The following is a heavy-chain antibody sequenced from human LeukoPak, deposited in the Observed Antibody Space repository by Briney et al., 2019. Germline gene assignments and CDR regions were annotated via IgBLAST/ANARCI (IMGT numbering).Heavy chain of an antibody. CDR1: GFSFISYA. V-gene: IGHV3-30*04. J-gene: IGHJ4*02. CDR2: ISYEGSNK. D-gene: IGHD3-22*01. CDR3: ARRPSPFDSSGYYHLVD. Sequence: SGTSLRLSCAASGFSFISYAMYWVRQAPGKGLEWVADISYEGSNKYYADSVKGRFTISRDNSKNTLYLQMNSLRAEDTAVYYCARRPSPFDSSGYYHLVDWGQGTLVTVSS.